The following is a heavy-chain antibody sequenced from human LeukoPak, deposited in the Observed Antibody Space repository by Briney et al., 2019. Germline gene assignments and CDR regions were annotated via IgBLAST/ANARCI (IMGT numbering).Heavy chain of an antibody. CDR1: GGSFSGYY. CDR3: GRGRNTNIVVVPAANPLYYFDY. J-gene: IGHJ4*02. V-gene: IGHV4-34*01. CDR2: INHSGST. D-gene: IGHD2-2*01. Sequence: KTSETLSLTCAVYGGSFSGYYWSWIRQPPGKGLEWIGEINHSGSTNYNPSLKSRVTISVDTSKNQFSLKLSSVTAADTAVYYCGRGRNTNIVVVPAANPLYYFDYWGQGTLVTVSS.